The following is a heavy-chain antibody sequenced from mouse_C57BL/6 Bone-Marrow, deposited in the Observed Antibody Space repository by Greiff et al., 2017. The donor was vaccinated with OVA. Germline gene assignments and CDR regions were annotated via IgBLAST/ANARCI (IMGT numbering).Heavy chain of an antibody. Sequence: EVMLVESGGGLVKPGGSLKLSCAASGFTFSSYAMSWVRQTPEKRLEWVATISDGGSYTYYPDNVKGRFTISRDNAKNNLYLQMSHLKSEDTAMYYCARDRAQATHYYAMDYWGQGTSVTVSS. CDR3: ARDRAQATHYYAMDY. CDR2: ISDGGSYT. D-gene: IGHD3-2*02. J-gene: IGHJ4*01. CDR1: GFTFSSYA. V-gene: IGHV5-4*01.